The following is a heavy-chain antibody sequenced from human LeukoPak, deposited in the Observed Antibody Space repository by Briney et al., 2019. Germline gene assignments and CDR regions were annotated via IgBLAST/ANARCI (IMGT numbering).Heavy chain of an antibody. D-gene: IGHD5-24*01. Sequence: GGSLRLSCAASGFTFSSYAMHWVRQAPGKGLEWVAFISYDGSNKYYADSVRGRFTISRDNSKNTLYLQMNSLRAEDTAVYYCARNGEMATAYFDYWGQGTLVTVSS. CDR3: ARNGEMATAYFDY. CDR2: ISYDGSNK. J-gene: IGHJ4*02. CDR1: GFTFSSYA. V-gene: IGHV3-30-3*01.